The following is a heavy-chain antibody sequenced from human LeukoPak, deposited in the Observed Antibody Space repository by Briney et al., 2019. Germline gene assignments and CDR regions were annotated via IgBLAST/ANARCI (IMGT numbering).Heavy chain of an antibody. V-gene: IGHV3-64*01. CDR2: ISSHGDST. CDR3: AREGAYDILTGYYYYYYYMDV. J-gene: IGHJ6*03. D-gene: IGHD3-9*01. Sequence: PGGSLRPSCAASGFTFSSYAMHWVRQAAGRGLEYVSAISSHGDSTYYANSVKGRFTISRDNSKDTLYLQMGSLRAEDMAVYYCAREGAYDILTGYYYYYYYMDVWGKGTTVTVSS. CDR1: GFTFSSYA.